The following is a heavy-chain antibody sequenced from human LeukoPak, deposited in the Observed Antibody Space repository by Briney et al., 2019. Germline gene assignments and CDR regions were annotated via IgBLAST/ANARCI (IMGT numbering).Heavy chain of an antibody. CDR1: GFTFSSYG. D-gene: IGHD3-22*01. Sequence: PGGSLRLSCAASGFTFSSYGMHWVRQAPGKGLEWVAFIRYDGSNKYYADSVKGRFTISRDNSKNTLYLQMNSLRAEDTAVYYCARNPLSVVVFDYWGQGTLVTVSS. CDR3: ARNPLSVVVFDY. CDR2: IRYDGSNK. J-gene: IGHJ4*02. V-gene: IGHV3-30*02.